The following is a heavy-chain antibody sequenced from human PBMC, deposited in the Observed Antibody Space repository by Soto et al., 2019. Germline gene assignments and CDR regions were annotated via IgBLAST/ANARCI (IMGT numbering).Heavy chain of an antibody. CDR2: IIPIFGTA. CDR3: ASGYCSSTSCYTIWMHYYYDGMDV. J-gene: IGHJ6*02. D-gene: IGHD2-2*02. V-gene: IGHV1-69*06. CDR1: GGTFSSYA. Sequence: SVKVSCKASGGTFSSYAISWVRQAPGQGLEWMGGIIPIFGTANYAQKFQGRVTITADKSTSTAYMELSSLRSEDTAVYYCASGYCSSTSCYTIWMHYYYDGMDVWGQGTTVTVS.